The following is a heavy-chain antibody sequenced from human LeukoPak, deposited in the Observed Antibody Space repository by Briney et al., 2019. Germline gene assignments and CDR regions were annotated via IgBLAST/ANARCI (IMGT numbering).Heavy chain of an antibody. J-gene: IGHJ6*03. CDR3: AKERSAHYYYYYMDV. CDR1: GFTFDDYA. D-gene: IGHD3-10*01. CDR2: ISGDGGST. V-gene: IGHV3-43*02. Sequence: PGGSLRLSCAASGFTFDDYAMHWVRQAPGKGLEWVSLISGDGGSTYYADSVKGRFTISRDNSKNSLYLQMNGLRTEDTALYYCAKERSAHYYYYYMDVWGKGTTVTVSS.